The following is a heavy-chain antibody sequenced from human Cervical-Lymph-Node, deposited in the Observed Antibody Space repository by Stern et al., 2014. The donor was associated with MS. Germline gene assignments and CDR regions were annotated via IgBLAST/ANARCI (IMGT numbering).Heavy chain of an antibody. CDR2: IYPNSGAT. D-gene: IGHD1-26*01. CDR3: ARISLGSGIDY. CDR1: ENTFTGYY. Sequence: QVQLVQSGAEVKQPGASMKVTCQASENTFTGYYIHWVRQAPGQGLEWMGWIYPNSGATNYAQRFQDRVSLTSDTSNTLAYMELDRLTSDDTAVYYCARISLGSGIDYWGQGSLVTVSS. V-gene: IGHV1-2*02. J-gene: IGHJ4*02.